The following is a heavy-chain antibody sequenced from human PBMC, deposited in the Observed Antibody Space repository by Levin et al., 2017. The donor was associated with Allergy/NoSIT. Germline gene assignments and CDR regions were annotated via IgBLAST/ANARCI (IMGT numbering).Heavy chain of an antibody. CDR2: IYSGDDT. J-gene: IGHJ4*02. CDR3: GRDLGRGYCSSTRCYASFDY. V-gene: IGHV3-66*02. D-gene: IGHD2-2*01. CDR1: GFSVGTNY. Sequence: GESLKISCAASGFSVGTNYMSWVRQAPGKGLEWVSVIYSGDDTYYADSVKGRFTISRDNSKNTLNLQMNSLRVEDTAVYYCGRDLGRGYCSSTRCYASFDYWGQGTLVTVSS.